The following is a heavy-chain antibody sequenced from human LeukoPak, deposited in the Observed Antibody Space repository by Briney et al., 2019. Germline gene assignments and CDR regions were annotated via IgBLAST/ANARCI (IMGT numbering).Heavy chain of an antibody. D-gene: IGHD1-26*01. Sequence: GGSLRLSCAASGFTFSSYGMHWVRQAPGKGLEWVSGISWNSGSIGYADSVKGRFTIPRDNAKNSLYLQMNSLRAEDTALYYCAKDIGELADAFDIWGQGTMVTVSS. J-gene: IGHJ3*02. CDR2: ISWNSGSI. V-gene: IGHV3-9*01. CDR1: GFTFSSYG. CDR3: AKDIGELADAFDI.